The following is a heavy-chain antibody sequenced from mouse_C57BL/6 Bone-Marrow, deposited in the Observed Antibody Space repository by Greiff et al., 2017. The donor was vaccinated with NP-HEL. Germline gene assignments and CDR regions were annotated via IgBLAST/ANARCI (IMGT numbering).Heavy chain of an antibody. J-gene: IGHJ2*01. CDR1: GYTFSTSW. V-gene: IGHV1-82*01. CDR3: ARGESWGAFFDY. CDR2: IYPGDGDT. D-gene: IGHD6-1*01. Sequence: VQLQQSGPELVKPGASVKISCKASGYTFSTSWMNWMKQRPGKGLEWIGRIYPGDGDTHYSGNFEGQASLTADKSSHSAYMQLSSLTSEDSAVYFCARGESWGAFFDYWGQGTALTVSS.